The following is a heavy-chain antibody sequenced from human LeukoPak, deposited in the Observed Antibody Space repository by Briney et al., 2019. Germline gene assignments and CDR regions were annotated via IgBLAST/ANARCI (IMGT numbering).Heavy chain of an antibody. J-gene: IGHJ4*02. Sequence: SETLSLTCTVSGGSLSSYYWSWIRQPPGKGLEWIGYIYYSGSTNYNPSLKSRVTISVDTSKNQFSLKLSSVTAADTAVYYCAREDYGGNSADYWGQGTLVTVSS. CDR3: AREDYGGNSADY. V-gene: IGHV4-59*01. CDR1: GGSLSSYY. CDR2: IYYSGST. D-gene: IGHD4-23*01.